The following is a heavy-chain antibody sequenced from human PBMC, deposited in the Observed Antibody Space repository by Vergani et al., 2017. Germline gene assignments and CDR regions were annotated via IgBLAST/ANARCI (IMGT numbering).Heavy chain of an antibody. J-gene: IGHJ4*02. Sequence: QVQLVESGGGLVKPGGSLRLPCAASGFPFSDYYMNWIRQTPGKGLVWGSYISSSGGINYYAASVKGRFTISRDNVKDSLYLQMNSLSAEDTAVYYCARGDIIIVPSAEVLDYWGQGTLVTVSS. CDR1: GFPFSDYY. V-gene: IGHV3-11*01. D-gene: IGHD2/OR15-2a*01. CDR3: ARGDIIIVPSAEVLDY. CDR2: ISSSGGIN.